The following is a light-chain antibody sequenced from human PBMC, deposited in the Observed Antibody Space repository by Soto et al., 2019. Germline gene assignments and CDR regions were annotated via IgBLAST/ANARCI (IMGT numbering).Light chain of an antibody. CDR3: QRYNTALGIFT. V-gene: IGKV1-27*01. Sequence: DIQMTQSPSSLSASVGDRVTITCRASQGISNYLAWYQQKPGKVPKLLIYAASTLHSGVPSRFSGSRSGTDFTLTISSLQPEDVATYYCQRYNTALGIFTFGPGTKVDL. CDR2: AAS. CDR1: QGISNY. J-gene: IGKJ3*01.